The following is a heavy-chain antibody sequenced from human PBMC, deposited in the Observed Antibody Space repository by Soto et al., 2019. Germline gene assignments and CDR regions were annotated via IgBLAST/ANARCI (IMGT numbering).Heavy chain of an antibody. CDR3: ARSVHDYGDYREY. J-gene: IGHJ4*02. CDR2: IYYSGST. Sequence: TSETPSPPCPVSGGSLSSSSYYRGWVRPPPGKGLEWIGSIYYSGSTYYNPSLKSRVTISVDTSKNQFSLKLSSVTAADTAVYYCARSVHDYGDYREYWGQGTLVTVSS. V-gene: IGHV4-39*05. D-gene: IGHD4-17*01. CDR1: GGSLSSSSYY.